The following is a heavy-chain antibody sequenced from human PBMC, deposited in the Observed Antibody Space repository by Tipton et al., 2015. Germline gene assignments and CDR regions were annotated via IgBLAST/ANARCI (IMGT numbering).Heavy chain of an antibody. D-gene: IGHD3-9*01. Sequence: LRLSCTVSGGSVTSGSYYWSWIRQPPGKGLEWIGYISYTDGAHYNPALKSRVTISVDTSKNQFSLTLNSVAAADTAVYYCACQDYDSLTRDYQTVDYWGQGPLVTVSS. CDR1: GGSVTSGSYY. CDR2: ISYTDGA. J-gene: IGHJ4*02. CDR3: ACQDYDSLTRDYQTVDY. V-gene: IGHV4-61*01.